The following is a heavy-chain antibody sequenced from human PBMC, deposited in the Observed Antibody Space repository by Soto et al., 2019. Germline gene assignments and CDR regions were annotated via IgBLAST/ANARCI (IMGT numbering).Heavy chain of an antibody. J-gene: IGHJ4*02. V-gene: IGHV2-5*02. CDR3: AHRLFGKRAPWEWGYFDF. Sequence: QITLKESGPALVTPTQTLTLTCTFSGFSLTTNGVGVGWIRQPPGETLEWLALIYWDDDKRYRPSLRSRLAINKDTSKNPVVLTMTNMDPVDTATYFCAHRLFGKRAPWEWGYFDFWGQGTLVTVSS. CDR2: IYWDDDK. CDR1: GFSLTTNGVG. D-gene: IGHD1-26*01.